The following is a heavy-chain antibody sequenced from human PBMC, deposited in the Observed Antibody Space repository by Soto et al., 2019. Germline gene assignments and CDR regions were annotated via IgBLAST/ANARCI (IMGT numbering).Heavy chain of an antibody. CDR3: ARAGYSSGLYYYYYGMDV. Sequence: PSETLSLTCAVSGGSISSSNWWSWVRQPPGKGLEWIGEIYHSGSTNYNPSLKSRVTISVDKSKNQFSLKLSSVTAADTAVYYCARAGYSSGLYYYYYGMDVWGQGTTVTVSS. CDR2: IYHSGST. J-gene: IGHJ6*02. CDR1: GGSISSSNW. D-gene: IGHD6-19*01. V-gene: IGHV4-4*02.